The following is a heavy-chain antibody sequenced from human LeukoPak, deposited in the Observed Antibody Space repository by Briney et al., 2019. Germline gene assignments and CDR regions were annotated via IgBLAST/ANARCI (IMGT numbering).Heavy chain of an antibody. CDR1: GFTFTNYW. D-gene: IGHD6-6*01. CDR3: VGTIASRGSEY. CDR2: LPPDELGN. Sequence: HAGGSLRLSCAASGFTFTNYWMHWVRQAPGMGLVWVSRLPPDELGNIYADSVKGRFTVSRDNAKNTVYLQMNNLRVDDTAMYYCVGTIASRGSEYWGQGALVTVSS. J-gene: IGHJ4*02. V-gene: IGHV3-74*01.